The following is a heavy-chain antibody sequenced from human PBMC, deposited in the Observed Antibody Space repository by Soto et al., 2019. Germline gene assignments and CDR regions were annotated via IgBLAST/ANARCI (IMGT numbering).Heavy chain of an antibody. CDR2: IDYVGST. CDR3: VRQRGNYFDF. J-gene: IGHJ4*02. V-gene: IGHV4-59*11. CDR1: GDSINSRY. D-gene: IGHD3-10*01. Sequence: SETLSLTCIVSGDSINSRYWSWIRQPPGKGLEWIGYIDYVGSTNYAPSLQSRVTMSVDTSKNQVSLKLRYVTAADTAVYYCVRQRGNYFDFWGQGTLVTVSS.